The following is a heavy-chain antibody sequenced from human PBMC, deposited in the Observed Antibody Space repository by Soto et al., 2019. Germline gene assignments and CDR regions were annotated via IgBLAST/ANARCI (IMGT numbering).Heavy chain of an antibody. D-gene: IGHD1-26*01. CDR3: ARDTIVGATTAGWFDP. Sequence: ASVKVSCEASGYTFTSYGISWVRQAPGQGLEWMGWISAYNGNTNYAQKLQGRVTMTTDTSTSTAYMELRGLRSDDTAVYYCARDTIVGATTAGWFDPWGQGTLVTVSS. CDR2: ISAYNGNT. CDR1: GYTFTSYG. V-gene: IGHV1-18*01. J-gene: IGHJ5*02.